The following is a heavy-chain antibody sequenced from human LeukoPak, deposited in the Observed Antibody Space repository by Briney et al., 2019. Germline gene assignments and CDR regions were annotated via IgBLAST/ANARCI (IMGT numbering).Heavy chain of an antibody. V-gene: IGHV4-39*01. J-gene: IGHJ5*02. D-gene: IGHD2-2*01. CDR1: GGSISSGNYY. Sequence: SETLSLTCTVSGGSISSGNYYWGWIRQPPGKGLEWIGSINYSGTTYNNPSLKSRVTISVDTSKNQFSLRLPSVTATDTAVYYCARSTYWFDPWGQGTLVTVSS. CDR2: INYSGTT. CDR3: ARSTYWFDP.